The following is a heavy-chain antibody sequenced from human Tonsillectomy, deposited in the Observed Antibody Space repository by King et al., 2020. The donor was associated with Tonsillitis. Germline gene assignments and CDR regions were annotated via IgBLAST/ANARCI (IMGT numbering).Heavy chain of an antibody. CDR3: ASCVFGIDLRAGYLDL. CDR1: GYRFTNYW. J-gene: IGHJ2*01. CDR2: IYPGDSDT. V-gene: IGHV5-51*01. D-gene: IGHD2-8*01. Sequence: VQLVESGAEVKKTGESLKISCQGSGYRFTNYWIGWVRQMPGKGLEWVGFIYPGDSDTRYSPSFQGQVTISADKSIGTAYLQWRRLKASDTAIYYCASCVFGIDLRAGYLDLWGRGTLVTVSS.